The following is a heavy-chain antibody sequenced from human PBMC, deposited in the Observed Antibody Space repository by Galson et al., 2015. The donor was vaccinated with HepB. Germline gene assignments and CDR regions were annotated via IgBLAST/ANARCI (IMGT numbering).Heavy chain of an antibody. CDR1: GFTVNSHYY. D-gene: IGHD2-8*01. V-gene: IGHV3-66*01. J-gene: IGHJ5*02. CDR3: VGENAIGP. Sequence: SLRLSCAASGFTVNSHYYMSWARQAPGKGLEWVGVIYSAGNAYYGDSVQGRFTLSRDNFKRTMYLQMNSLRAEDTAVYYCVGENAIGPWGQGTLVTVSS. CDR2: IYSAGNA.